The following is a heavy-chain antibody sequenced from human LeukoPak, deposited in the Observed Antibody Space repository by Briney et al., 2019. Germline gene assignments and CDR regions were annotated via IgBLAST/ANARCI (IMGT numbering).Heavy chain of an antibody. D-gene: IGHD3-10*01. CDR3: AKLWFGELLDYFDY. J-gene: IGHJ4*02. V-gene: IGHV3-23*01. Sequence: GGSLRLSCAASGFNFSSYAMSWVRQAPGKGREWVSAISGSGGSTYYADSVKGRFTISRDNSKNTLYLQMNSLRAEDTAVYYCAKLWFGELLDYFDYWGQGTLVTVSS. CDR1: GFNFSSYA. CDR2: ISGSGGST.